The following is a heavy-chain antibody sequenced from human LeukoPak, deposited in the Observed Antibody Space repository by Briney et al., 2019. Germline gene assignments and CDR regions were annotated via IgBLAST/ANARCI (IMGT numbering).Heavy chain of an antibody. V-gene: IGHV3-21*04. D-gene: IGHD1-26*01. Sequence: GGSLTLSCAASGFTFSIFSMMWARQAPGKGLEWFISMISGGTDIYYADSERGRITISRYNAKNSLYLLLNTLRAEDTAVHFCARDRPTGASRVFLVQWGQGTLVTVSS. J-gene: IGHJ4*02. CDR3: ARDRPTGASRVFLVQ. CDR2: MISGGTDI. CDR1: GFTFSIFS.